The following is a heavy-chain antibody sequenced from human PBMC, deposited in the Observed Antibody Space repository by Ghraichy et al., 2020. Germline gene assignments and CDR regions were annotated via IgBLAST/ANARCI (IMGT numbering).Heavy chain of an antibody. D-gene: IGHD1-26*01. CDR1: GFTFSSYA. CDR2: ISGSGGST. V-gene: IGHV3-23*01. CDR3: AKYSGGYPQRKYYFDY. J-gene: IGHJ4*02. Sequence: GGSLRLSCAASGFTFSSYAMSWVRQAPGKGLEWVSAISGSGGSTYYADSVKGRFTISRDNSKNTLYLQMNSLRAEDTAVYYCAKYSGGYPQRKYYFDYWGQGTLVTVSS.